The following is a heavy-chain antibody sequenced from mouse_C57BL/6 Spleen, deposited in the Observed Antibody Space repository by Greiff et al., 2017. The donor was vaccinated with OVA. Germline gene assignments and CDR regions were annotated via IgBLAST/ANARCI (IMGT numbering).Heavy chain of an antibody. CDR3: ARGDGYEDWFAY. CDR2: INPSNGGT. J-gene: IGHJ3*01. CDR1: GYTFTSYW. D-gene: IGHD2-2*01. Sequence: QVQLQQPGTELVKPGASVKLSCQASGYTFTSYWMHWVTQRPGQGLEWIGNINPSNGGTNYNEKFKSKATLTVDKSSSTAYMQRSSLTSEDSAVYDCARGDGYEDWFAYWGQGTLVTVSA. V-gene: IGHV1-53*01.